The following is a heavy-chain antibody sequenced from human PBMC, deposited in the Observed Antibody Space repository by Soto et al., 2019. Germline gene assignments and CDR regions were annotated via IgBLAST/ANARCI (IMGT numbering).Heavy chain of an antibody. V-gene: IGHV1-2*02. Sequence: ASVKVSCKASGYTFTGYYMHWVRQAPGQGLEWMGWINPNSGGTNYAQKFQGRVTMTRDTSISTAYMELSRLRSDDTAVYYCARDFLDTAMVHYYYYYGMDVWGQGTTGTVSS. D-gene: IGHD5-18*01. CDR2: INPNSGGT. CDR3: ARDFLDTAMVHYYYYYGMDV. J-gene: IGHJ6*02. CDR1: GYTFTGYY.